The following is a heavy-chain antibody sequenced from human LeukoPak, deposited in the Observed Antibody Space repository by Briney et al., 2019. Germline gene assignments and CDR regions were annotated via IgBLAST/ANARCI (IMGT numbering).Heavy chain of an antibody. V-gene: IGHV1-69*04. CDR1: GGTFSSYA. CDR2: IIPIFGIA. CDR3: ARDNIAARPLCYYYYRMYG. J-gene: IGHJ6*02. Sequence: ASVKVSFKASGGTFSSYAISWVRQAPGQGIEWMGRIIPIFGIANYAQKFQGRVTITADKYTSTAYMELSILRSEDTAVYYCARDNIAARPLCYYYYRMYGWVQGTTVTVSS. D-gene: IGHD6-6*01.